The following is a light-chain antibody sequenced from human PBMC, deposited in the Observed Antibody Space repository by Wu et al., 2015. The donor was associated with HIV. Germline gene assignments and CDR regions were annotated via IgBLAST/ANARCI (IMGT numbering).Light chain of an antibody. CDR1: QSISDW. V-gene: IGKV1-5*03. Sequence: DIQMTQSPSTLSASVGDGVTITCRASQSISDWLAWFQQKPGKAPKLLIYKASILENGVPSRFSGSGSGTEFTLTVSSLQPDDFATYYCQQYNSYSWTFGQGTKGGNQT. CDR3: QQYNSYSWT. J-gene: IGKJ1*01. CDR2: KAS.